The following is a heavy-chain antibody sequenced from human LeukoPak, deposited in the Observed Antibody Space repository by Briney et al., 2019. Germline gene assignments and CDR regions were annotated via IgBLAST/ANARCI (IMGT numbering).Heavy chain of an antibody. J-gene: IGHJ6*02. CDR2: INPSGGST. Sequence: ASVKVSCKASGYTFTSYYMHWVRQAPGQGLEWMGIINPSGGSTSYAQKFQGRVTMTRDTSTSTVYMELSSLRSEDTAVYYCARSGEAAAGTYYDYGMDVWGQGTTVTVSS. CDR3: ARSGEAAAGTYYDYGMDV. D-gene: IGHD6-13*01. CDR1: GYTFTSYY. V-gene: IGHV1-46*01.